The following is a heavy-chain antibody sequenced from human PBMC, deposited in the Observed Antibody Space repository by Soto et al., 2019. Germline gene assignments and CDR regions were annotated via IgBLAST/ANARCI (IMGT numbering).Heavy chain of an antibody. CDR1: GFTFTDHY. Sequence: PGGSLRLSXATSGFTFTDHYMTWIRQAPGKGLEWVSYISQSGTTIHYADSVKGRFTVSRDNAQKSLYLQMDSLRAEDTAVYYCAADTFYYASSYWGQGTLVTVSS. V-gene: IGHV3-11*01. J-gene: IGHJ4*02. CDR3: AADTFYYASSY. CDR2: ISQSGTTI. D-gene: IGHD3-10*01.